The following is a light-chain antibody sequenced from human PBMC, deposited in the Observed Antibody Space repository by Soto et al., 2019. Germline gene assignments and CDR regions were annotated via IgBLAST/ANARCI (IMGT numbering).Light chain of an antibody. CDR3: FSYTANDNWV. Sequence: QSVLTQPHSVSGSPGQSVTISCTGTNSDVGRYNSVSWYQQLPGKAPKIIISAVRQRPSGVPDRFSGSKSGHTAALTSSWIQADDEAYYFCFSYTANDNWVFGGGTKLTVL. J-gene: IGLJ3*02. V-gene: IGLV2-11*01. CDR1: NSDVGRYNS. CDR2: AVR.